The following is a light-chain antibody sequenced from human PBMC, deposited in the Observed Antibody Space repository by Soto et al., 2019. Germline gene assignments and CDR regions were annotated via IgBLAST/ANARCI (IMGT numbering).Light chain of an antibody. Sequence: IVLTQSPATLSLSPGERATLSCRASQSVSSYLAWYQQKPGQAPRLLIYDASNRATGIPARFSGSGSGTDFTLTISSLEPEDFAVYCCQQRSNWPRTFGQGTKVDI. CDR2: DAS. V-gene: IGKV3-11*01. J-gene: IGKJ1*01. CDR1: QSVSSY. CDR3: QQRSNWPRT.